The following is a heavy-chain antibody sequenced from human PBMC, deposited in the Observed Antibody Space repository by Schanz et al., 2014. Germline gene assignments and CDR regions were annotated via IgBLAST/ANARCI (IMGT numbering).Heavy chain of an antibody. Sequence: QVQLVQSGAEVKKPGASVKVSCKASGYTFISYGIKRVRQAPGQGLEWMGWISAYNGHTDYAQKLQGRVTLTTDTSTSTAYMELRNLRSDDTAVYYCARAKRFGDMDVWGQGTPVTGSS. CDR3: ARAKRFGDMDV. CDR2: ISAYNGHT. CDR1: GYTFISYG. V-gene: IGHV1-18*01. D-gene: IGHD3-10*01. J-gene: IGHJ6*02.